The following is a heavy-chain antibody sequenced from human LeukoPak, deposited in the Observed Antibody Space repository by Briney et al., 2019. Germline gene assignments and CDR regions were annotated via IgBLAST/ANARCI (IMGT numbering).Heavy chain of an antibody. CDR2: IYFSGST. Sequence: SETLSLTCTVFGGSISSSSHYWGWIRQPPGEGLEWIGSIYFSGSTYYSPSLKSRVTISVDPSTNQFSLKLSSVTAADTAVYFCARHQWLGPFNSWGQGTLVTVSS. V-gene: IGHV4-39*01. D-gene: IGHD6-19*01. CDR1: GGSISSSSHY. CDR3: ARHQWLGPFNS. J-gene: IGHJ4*02.